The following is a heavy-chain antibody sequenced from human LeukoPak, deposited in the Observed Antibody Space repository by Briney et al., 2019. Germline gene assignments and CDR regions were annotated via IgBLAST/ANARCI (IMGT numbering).Heavy chain of an antibody. CDR1: GVSISRFY. J-gene: IGHJ4*02. V-gene: IGHV4-4*09. D-gene: IGHD1-1*01. CDR3: VQTTGWPGFDY. CDR2: ISSGVPT. Sequence: SETLSLSCTTSGVSISRFYWSWVRQPPGKGLEWIGNISSGVPTYFNPSLKSRVVISVDTSKNQFSLNLTSVTAADTAMYYYVQTTGWPGFDYWGQGILVTVSS.